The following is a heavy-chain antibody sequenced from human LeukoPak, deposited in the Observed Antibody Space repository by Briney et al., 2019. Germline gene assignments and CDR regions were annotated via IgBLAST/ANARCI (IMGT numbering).Heavy chain of an antibody. Sequence: ASETLSLTCTVSGGSISDYYWTWIRQSPGTGLEWIGYMDYSGSTAYNPSLKSRVTISIDTSKKQFSLELSSVTAADTAIYFCARRKRGSGGPFDYWGQGTLVTVSS. J-gene: IGHJ4*02. D-gene: IGHD6-19*01. CDR2: MDYSGST. V-gene: IGHV4-59*08. CDR1: GGSISDYY. CDR3: ARRKRGSGGPFDY.